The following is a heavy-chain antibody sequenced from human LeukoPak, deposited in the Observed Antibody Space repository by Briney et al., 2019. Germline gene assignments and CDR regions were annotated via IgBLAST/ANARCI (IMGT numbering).Heavy chain of an antibody. CDR3: AKDKTYDDFWSGHDAFDI. D-gene: IGHD3-3*01. J-gene: IGHJ3*02. Sequence: GGSLRLSCAASGFTFSSYSMSWVRQAPGKGLGWVSSIGGRGGSAYYADSVKGRFTISRDISKNTLYLQMKSLRAGDTAVYYCAKDKTYDDFWSGHDAFDIWGQGTMVTVSS. CDR2: IGGRGGSA. V-gene: IGHV3-23*01. CDR1: GFTFSSYS.